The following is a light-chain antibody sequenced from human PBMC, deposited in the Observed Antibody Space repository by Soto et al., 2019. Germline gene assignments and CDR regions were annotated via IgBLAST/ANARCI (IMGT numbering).Light chain of an antibody. V-gene: IGKV3-20*01. CDR3: QQYAGSPLT. CDR2: GAS. J-gene: IGKJ1*01. Sequence: EIVLTQSPGTLSLSPGERATLFCRASQTITTSQLAWYQQKPGQAPRVLIFGASNRATGIPDRFSGSRSGTDFTLTISRLEPEDFAIYYCQQYAGSPLTFGKGTTVEVK. CDR1: QTITTSQ.